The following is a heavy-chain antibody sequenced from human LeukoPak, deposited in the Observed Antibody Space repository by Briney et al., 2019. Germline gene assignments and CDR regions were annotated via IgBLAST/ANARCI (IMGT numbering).Heavy chain of an antibody. V-gene: IGHV4-34*01. CDR2: INHSGST. Sequence: SETLSLTCAVYGGSFSGYYWSWIRQPPGKGLEWIGEINHSGSTNYNPSLKSRVTISVDTSKNQFSLKLSSVTAADTAVYYCARARYVLRFSEWWDYWGQGTLVTVSS. CDR3: ARARYVLRFSEWWDY. J-gene: IGHJ4*02. CDR1: GGSFSGYY. D-gene: IGHD3-3*01.